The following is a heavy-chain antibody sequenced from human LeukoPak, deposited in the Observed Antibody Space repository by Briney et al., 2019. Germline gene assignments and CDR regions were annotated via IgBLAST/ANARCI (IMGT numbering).Heavy chain of an antibody. CDR1: GGSISSSSYY. CDR3: ARQSWLQFYYYMDV. V-gene: IGHV4-39*01. CDR2: IYYSGST. Sequence: SETLSLTCTVSGGSISSSSYYWGWIRQPPGKGLEWIGSIYYSGSTYYNPSLKSRVTISVDTSKNQFSLKLSSVTAADTAVYYCARQSWLQFYYYMDVWGKGTTVTISS. D-gene: IGHD5-24*01. J-gene: IGHJ6*03.